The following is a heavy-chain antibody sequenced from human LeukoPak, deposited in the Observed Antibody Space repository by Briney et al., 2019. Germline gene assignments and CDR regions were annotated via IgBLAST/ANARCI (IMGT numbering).Heavy chain of an antibody. CDR2: IWYDGRNK. J-gene: IGHJ3*02. Sequence: PGRSLRLSCAASGSTFSSYGMHWVRQAPGKGLEWVAVIWYDGRNKFYADSLKGRFTISRDNSKNTLYLQMNSLRAEDTAVYYCARVNRGDAFDIWGQGTLVTVSS. V-gene: IGHV3-33*01. CDR1: GSTFSSYG. D-gene: IGHD3-16*02. CDR3: ARVNRGDAFDI.